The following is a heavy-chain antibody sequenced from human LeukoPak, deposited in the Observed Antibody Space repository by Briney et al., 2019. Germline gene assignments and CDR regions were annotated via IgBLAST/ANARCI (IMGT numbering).Heavy chain of an antibody. CDR1: GGSISSYY. Sequence: PSETLSLTCTVSGGSISSYYWSWIRRPPGKGLEWIGYIYYSGSTNYNPSLKSRVTISVDTSKNQFSLKLSSVTAADTAVYYCARGQWDENAFDIWGQGTMVTVSS. J-gene: IGHJ3*02. V-gene: IGHV4-59*01. D-gene: IGHD1-26*01. CDR2: IYYSGST. CDR3: ARGQWDENAFDI.